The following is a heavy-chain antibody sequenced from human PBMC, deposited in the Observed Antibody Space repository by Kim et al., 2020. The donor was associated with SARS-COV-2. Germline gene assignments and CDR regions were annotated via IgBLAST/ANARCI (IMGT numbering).Heavy chain of an antibody. J-gene: IGHJ4*02. Sequence: VKGRFTISRYNSKNTLYLQMNSLRAEDTAVYYCAKAPVNYDSSGYYYFDYWGQGTLVTVSS. V-gene: IGHV3-23*01. CDR3: AKAPVNYDSSGYYYFDY. D-gene: IGHD3-22*01.